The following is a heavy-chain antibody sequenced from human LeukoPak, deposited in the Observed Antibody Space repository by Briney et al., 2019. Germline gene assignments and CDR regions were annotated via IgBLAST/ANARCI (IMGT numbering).Heavy chain of an antibody. Sequence: GGSLRLSCAASGFTFSSYGMHWVRQASGKGLEWVAVISYDGSNKYYADSVKGRFTISRDNSKNTLYLQMNSLRAEDTAVYYCAKEALGAFDIWGQGTMVTVSS. V-gene: IGHV3-30*18. CDR2: ISYDGSNK. CDR1: GFTFSSYG. CDR3: AKEALGAFDI. J-gene: IGHJ3*02.